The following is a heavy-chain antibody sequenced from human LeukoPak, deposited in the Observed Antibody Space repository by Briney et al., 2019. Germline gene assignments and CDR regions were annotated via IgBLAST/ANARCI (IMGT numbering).Heavy chain of an antibody. CDR1: GYMFTGYY. D-gene: IGHD2-2*01. CDR3: ARAGYCSTTSCYEYFYYYYMDA. V-gene: IGHV1-18*04. Sequence: ASVKVSCKASGYMFTGYYMHWVRQAPGQGLEWMGWISVYSGNTKYAQKLQGRVTMTTDTSTSTAYMEFRSLRSDDTAVYYCARAGYCSTTSCYEYFYYYYMDAWGKGTPVTVSS. J-gene: IGHJ6*03. CDR2: ISVYSGNT.